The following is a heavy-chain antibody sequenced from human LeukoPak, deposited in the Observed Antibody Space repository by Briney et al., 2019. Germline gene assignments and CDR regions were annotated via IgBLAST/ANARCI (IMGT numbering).Heavy chain of an antibody. Sequence: PGGSLRLSCAASGFTFVSYGMSWVRQAPGKGLEWVSAISGSGGRTYYADSVKGRFTISRDNSKNTLYLQMNSLRADDTAVYYCAKWVGDTTSYWYLDLWGRGTLVTVSS. CDR3: AKWVGDTTSYWYLDL. V-gene: IGHV3-23*01. J-gene: IGHJ2*01. CDR1: GFTFVSYG. CDR2: ISGSGGRT. D-gene: IGHD3-16*01.